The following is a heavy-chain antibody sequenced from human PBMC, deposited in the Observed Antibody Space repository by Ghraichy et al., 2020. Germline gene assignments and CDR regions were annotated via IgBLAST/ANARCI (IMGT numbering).Heavy chain of an antibody. Sequence: GGSLRLSCAASGFTFSSYDMHWVRQATGKGLEWVSAIGTAGDTYYPGSVKGRFTISRENAKNSLYLQMNSLRAGDTAVYYCARGSSSLRYYYYYGMDVWGQGTTVTVSS. V-gene: IGHV3-13*01. D-gene: IGHD6-6*01. CDR2: IGTAGDT. CDR3: ARGSSSLRYYYYYGMDV. J-gene: IGHJ6*02. CDR1: GFTFSSYD.